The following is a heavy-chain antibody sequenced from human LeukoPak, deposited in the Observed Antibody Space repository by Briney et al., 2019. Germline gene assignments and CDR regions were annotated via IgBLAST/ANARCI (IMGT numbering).Heavy chain of an antibody. D-gene: IGHD3-22*01. Sequence: GGSLRLSCAASGFTFGDYYMSWIRQAPGKGLEWVSYMSTSDSPIYYTDSVKGRFTISRDNAKNSLYLQMNSLRAEDTAVYYCAKDGGPYYYDSSGYSSFDYWGQGTLVTVSS. CDR3: AKDGGPYYYDSSGYSSFDY. CDR2: MSTSDSPI. J-gene: IGHJ4*02. CDR1: GFTFGDYY. V-gene: IGHV3-11*04.